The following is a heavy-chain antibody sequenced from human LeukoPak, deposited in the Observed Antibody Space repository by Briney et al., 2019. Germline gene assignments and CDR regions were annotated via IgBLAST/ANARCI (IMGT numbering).Heavy chain of an antibody. CDR3: KSGGAAPGAFDY. CDR1: GFTFSSYW. J-gene: IGHJ4*02. V-gene: IGHV3-74*01. Sequence: GGSLRLSCGASGFTFSSYWMHWVRQAPGKGLVWISRINSDGSTTSYADSVKGRFTISRDNARNSLYLQMNSLGVEDTAVYYCKSGGAAPGAFDYWGQGALVTVSS. CDR2: INSDGSTT. D-gene: IGHD6-13*01.